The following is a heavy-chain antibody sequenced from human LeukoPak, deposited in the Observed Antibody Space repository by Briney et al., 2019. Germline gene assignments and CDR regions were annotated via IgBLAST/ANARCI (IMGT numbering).Heavy chain of an antibody. J-gene: IGHJ4*02. D-gene: IGHD3-22*01. CDR3: ARGRIRTYYYDSSGYYYSDY. CDR1: GFTFSSYA. V-gene: IGHV3-21*01. CDR2: ISSSSSYI. Sequence: GGSLRLSCAASGFTFSSYAMSWVRQAPGKGLEWVSSISSSSSYIYYADSVKGRFTISRDNAKNSLYLQMNSLRAEDTAVYYCARGRIRTYYYDSSGYYYSDYWGQGTLVTVSS.